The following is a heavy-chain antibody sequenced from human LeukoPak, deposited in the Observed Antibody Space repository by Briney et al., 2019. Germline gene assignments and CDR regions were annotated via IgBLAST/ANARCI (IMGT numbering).Heavy chain of an antibody. CDR2: IYYSGST. V-gene: IGHV4-30-4*01. J-gene: IGHJ3*02. Sequence: SQTLSLTCTVSGGSISSGDYYWSWIRQPPGKSLEWIGYIYYSGSTYYNPSLKSRVTISVDTSKNQFSLKLSSVTAADTAVYYCASNIVVVPDAFDIWGQGTMVTVSS. D-gene: IGHD2-15*01. CDR1: GGSISSGDYY. CDR3: ASNIVVVPDAFDI.